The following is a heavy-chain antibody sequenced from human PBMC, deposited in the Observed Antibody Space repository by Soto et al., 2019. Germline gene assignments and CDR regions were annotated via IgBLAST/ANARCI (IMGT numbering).Heavy chain of an antibody. CDR3: ARDLEQLGFDP. D-gene: IGHD6-6*01. J-gene: IGHJ5*02. CDR2: ISSSSSYI. CDR1: GFTFSSYS. V-gene: IGHV3-21*01. Sequence: SGFTFSSYSMNWVRQAPGKGLEWVSSISSSSSYIYYADSVKGRFTISRDNAKNSLYLQMNSLRAEDTAVYYCARDLEQLGFDPWGQGTLVTVSS.